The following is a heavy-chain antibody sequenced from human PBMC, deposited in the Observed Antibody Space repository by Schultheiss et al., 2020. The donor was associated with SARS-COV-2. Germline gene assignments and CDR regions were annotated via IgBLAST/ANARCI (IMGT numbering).Heavy chain of an antibody. D-gene: IGHD3-10*01. Sequence: GESLKISCAASGFTFSSYAMSWVRQAPGKGLEWVGRIKSKTDGGTTDYAAPVKGRFTISRDDSKNTLYLQMNSLRAEDTAVYYCAKGGWFGDYYYYYYGMDVWGQGTTVTVSS. CDR2: IKSKTDGGTT. V-gene: IGHV3-15*01. J-gene: IGHJ6*02. CDR1: GFTFSSYA. CDR3: AKGGWFGDYYYYYYGMDV.